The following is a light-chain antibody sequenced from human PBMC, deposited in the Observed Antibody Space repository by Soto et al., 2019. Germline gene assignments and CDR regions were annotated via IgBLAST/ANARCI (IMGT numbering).Light chain of an antibody. V-gene: IGKV3-20*01. Sequence: DIVLTQSPGTLSLSPGERATLSCRASQSVSNNYLAWYQQPPGQAPRLLIYGASNRATGIPDRFSGSGSATDFTLTISSLEPEDFAVYYCQQYGSSPQTFGQGTKVDIK. CDR2: GAS. J-gene: IGKJ1*01. CDR1: QSVSNNY. CDR3: QQYGSSPQT.